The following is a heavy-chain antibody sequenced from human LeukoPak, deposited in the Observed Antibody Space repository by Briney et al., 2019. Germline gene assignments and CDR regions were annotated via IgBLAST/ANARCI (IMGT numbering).Heavy chain of an antibody. CDR3: GRDGVTSSVDY. Sequence: SGGSLRLSCAASGLTFSSYWMSWVRQAPGKGLEWVANIKEDGSRKYYVDSVKGRFTISRDNAKNSLYLQMNSLRAEDTAIYYCGRDGVTSSVDYWGQGTLVTVSS. D-gene: IGHD2-21*02. CDR1: GLTFSSYW. J-gene: IGHJ4*02. V-gene: IGHV3-7*01. CDR2: IKEDGSRK.